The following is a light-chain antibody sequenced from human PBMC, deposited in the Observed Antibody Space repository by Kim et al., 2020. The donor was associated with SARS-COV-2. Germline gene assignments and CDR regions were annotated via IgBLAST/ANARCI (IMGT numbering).Light chain of an antibody. Sequence: QSALTQPASVSGSPGQSIAISCTGTSSDVGGYNYVSWYQQHPGKAPKVMIYDVTNRPSGVSNRFSGSKSGNTASLTISGLQAEDEADYYCSSYTSSSTLVFGTGNKVTVL. J-gene: IGLJ1*01. CDR3: SSYTSSSTLV. V-gene: IGLV2-14*03. CDR1: SSDVGGYNY. CDR2: DVT.